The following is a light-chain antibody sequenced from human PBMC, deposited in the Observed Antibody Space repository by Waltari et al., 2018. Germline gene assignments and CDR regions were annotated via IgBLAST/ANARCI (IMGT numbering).Light chain of an antibody. CDR2: GAS. CDR3: QHYLRLPVT. CDR1: QSVTRA. V-gene: IGKV3-20*01. J-gene: IGKJ1*01. Sequence: EIVLTQSPGTLSLSPGESATLSCRTSQSVTRALAWYQQKPGQAPRLLIYGASNRATGIPDRFSGSGSGTDFSLTSSSLEPADFAVYYCQHYLRLPVTFGQGTKVEVK.